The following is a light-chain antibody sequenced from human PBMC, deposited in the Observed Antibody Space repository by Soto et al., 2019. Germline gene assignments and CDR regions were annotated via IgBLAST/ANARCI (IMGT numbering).Light chain of an antibody. CDR3: QQYGSSRFT. J-gene: IGKJ3*01. V-gene: IGKV3-20*01. Sequence: EIGLTQSPGTLSLSPGERATLSCRASQSISSSYLAWYQQKPGQAPRLLVYGASSRATGIPDRFSGSGSGTDFTLTISRLEPEDFGVYYCQQYGSSRFTFGPGTKVDIK. CDR1: QSISSSY. CDR2: GAS.